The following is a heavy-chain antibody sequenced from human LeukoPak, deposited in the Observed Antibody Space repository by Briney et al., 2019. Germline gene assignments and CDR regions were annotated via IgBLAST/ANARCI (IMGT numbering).Heavy chain of an antibody. D-gene: IGHD6-13*01. CDR3: ARDSSSWYFDY. CDR1: GFTFSSYE. J-gene: IGHJ4*02. CDR2: ISSSGSTI. Sequence: GGSLRLSCAASGFTFSSYEMHWVRQAPGKGLEWVSYISSSGSTIYYADSVKGRFTISRDNAKNSLYLQMNSLRAEDTAVYYCARDSSSWYFDYWDQGNLVTVSS. V-gene: IGHV3-48*03.